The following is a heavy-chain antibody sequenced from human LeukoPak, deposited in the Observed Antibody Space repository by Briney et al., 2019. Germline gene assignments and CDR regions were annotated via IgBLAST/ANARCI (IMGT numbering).Heavy chain of an antibody. CDR3: ARDLTMVRGARYRPYNWFGP. D-gene: IGHD3-10*01. CDR1: RGTFSSYA. Sequence: SVKVSCKASRGTFSSYAISWVRQAPGQGLEWMGGIIPIFGTASYAQKFQGRVTISADESTSTAYMELSSLRSEDTAVYFCARDLTMVRGARYRPYNWFGPWGQGTLVTVSP. V-gene: IGHV1-69*13. J-gene: IGHJ5*02. CDR2: IIPIFGTA.